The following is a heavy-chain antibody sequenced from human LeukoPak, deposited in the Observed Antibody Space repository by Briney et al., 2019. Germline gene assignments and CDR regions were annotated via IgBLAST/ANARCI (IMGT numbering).Heavy chain of an antibody. CDR2: INHSGST. V-gene: IGHV4-34*01. Sequence: SETLSLTCAVYGGSFSGYYWSWIRQPPGKGLEWIGEINHSGSTNYNPSLKSRVTISVDTSKNQFSLKLSSVTAADTAVYYCARPHRITMVRGAPRGYFDYWGQGTLVPSPQ. D-gene: IGHD3-10*01. CDR1: GGSFSGYY. J-gene: IGHJ4*02. CDR3: ARPHRITMVRGAPRGYFDY.